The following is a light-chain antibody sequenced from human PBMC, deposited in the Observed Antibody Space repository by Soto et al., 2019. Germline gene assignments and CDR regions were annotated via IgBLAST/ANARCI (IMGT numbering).Light chain of an antibody. J-gene: IGLJ3*02. V-gene: IGLV2-14*03. CDR1: SSDIGGYNY. CDR2: DVS. CDR3: NSYTTSSSLV. Sequence: QSVLTQPASVSGSPGQSITISCTGTSSDIGGYNYVSWYQQHPGKAPKLLIYDVSYRPSGVSNRFSGSKSGNTASLTISGLKAEDEADYYCNSYTTSSSLVFGGGTKLTVL.